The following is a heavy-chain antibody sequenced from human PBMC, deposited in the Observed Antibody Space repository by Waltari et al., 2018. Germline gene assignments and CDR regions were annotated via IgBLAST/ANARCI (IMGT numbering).Heavy chain of an antibody. J-gene: IGHJ6*03. CDR1: GFTFTSSA. Sequence: QMQLVQSGPEVKKPGTSVKVSCKASGFTFTSSAVQWVRQARGQRLEWIGWIVVGSGNTNYAQKFQERVTITRDMSTSTAYMELSSLRSEDTAVYYCAAEARTWSGYPTRYYYMDVWGKGTTVTVSS. V-gene: IGHV1-58*01. CDR2: IVVGSGNT. D-gene: IGHD3-3*01. CDR3: AAEARTWSGYPTRYYYMDV.